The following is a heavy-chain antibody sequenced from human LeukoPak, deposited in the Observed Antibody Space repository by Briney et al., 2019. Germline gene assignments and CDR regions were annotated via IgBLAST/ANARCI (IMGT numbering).Heavy chain of an antibody. CDR1: GGSISSSSYY. V-gene: IGHV4-39*07. CDR2: INHSGSI. Sequence: SETLSLTCTVSGGSISSSSYYWGWIRQPPGKGLQWIGEINHSGSIKNNASLKSRVTISIDTSKNQFFLKLSSVTAADTAVYYCARGLSRLPPGGYWGQGTLVTVSS. CDR3: ARGLSRLPPGGY. D-gene: IGHD2-15*01. J-gene: IGHJ4*02.